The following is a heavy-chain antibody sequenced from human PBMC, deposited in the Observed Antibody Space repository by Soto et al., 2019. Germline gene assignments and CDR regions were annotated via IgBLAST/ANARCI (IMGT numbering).Heavy chain of an antibody. D-gene: IGHD2-2*01. CDR3: AAGYCSSTSCYWSKYGMDV. J-gene: IGHJ6*02. CDR1: GGTFSSYA. V-gene: IGHV1-69*13. Sequence: ASVKVSCKASGGTFSSYAISWVRQAPGQGLEWMGGIIPIFGTANYAQKFQGRVTITADESTSTAYMELSSLRSEDTAVYYCAAGYCSSTSCYWSKYGMDVWGQGTTVTVSS. CDR2: IIPIFGTA.